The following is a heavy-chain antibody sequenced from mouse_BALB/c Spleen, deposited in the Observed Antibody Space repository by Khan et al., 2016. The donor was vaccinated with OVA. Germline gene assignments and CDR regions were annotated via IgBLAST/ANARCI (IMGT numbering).Heavy chain of an antibody. V-gene: IGHV5-6*01. J-gene: IGHJ3*01. CDR2: VSTGGSYT. CDR1: GFTFSTYG. Sequence: EVQLVESGGDLVKPGGSLKLSCAASGFTFSTYGMSWVRQAPDKRLEWVATVSTGGSYTYYPDSVKGRFTISRDNAKNTLYLQMSGLRSEDTAMFYCTRLAYYYESKGCAYWGQGTLVTVSA. CDR3: TRLAYYYESKGCAY. D-gene: IGHD1-1*01.